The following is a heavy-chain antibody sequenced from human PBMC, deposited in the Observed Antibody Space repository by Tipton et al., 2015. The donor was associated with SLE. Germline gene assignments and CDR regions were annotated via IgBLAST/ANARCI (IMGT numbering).Heavy chain of an antibody. D-gene: IGHD3-3*01. CDR2: INHSGST. Sequence: GLVKPSETLSLTCAVYGGSFSGYYWSWIRQPPGKGLEWIGEINHSGSTNYNPSLKSRVTISVDTSKNQFSLKLSSVTAADTAVYYCARGAKVFGVVKGYYGMDVWGQGTTVTVSS. V-gene: IGHV4-34*01. J-gene: IGHJ6*02. CDR1: GGSFSGYY. CDR3: ARGAKVFGVVKGYYGMDV.